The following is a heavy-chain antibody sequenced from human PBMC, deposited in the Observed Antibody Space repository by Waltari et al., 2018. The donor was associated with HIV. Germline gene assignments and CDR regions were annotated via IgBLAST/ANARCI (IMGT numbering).Heavy chain of an antibody. CDR3: ARDQHSATNYYGLDV. D-gene: IGHD3-10*01. V-gene: IGHV3-33*02. CDR2: IWADGSHE. J-gene: IGHJ6*02. CDR1: GCNFSNYA. Sequence: QVHLVESGGAVVQSEKSLRLSCAASGCNFSNYAMHWVRQGPGKGLEWLSVIWADGSHESYADFAKGRFTISRDDSDNTLFLYLSGLRADDTAVYYCARDQHSATNYYGLDVWGQGTTVTVS.